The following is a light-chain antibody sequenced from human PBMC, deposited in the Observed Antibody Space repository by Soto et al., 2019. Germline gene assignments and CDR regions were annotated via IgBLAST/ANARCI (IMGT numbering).Light chain of an antibody. CDR2: AVS. CDR3: SSYRGSSAVV. J-gene: IGLJ2*01. CDR1: SSDVGGYNF. V-gene: IGLV2-14*01. Sequence: QSVLTQPASVSGSPGQSITISCTGTSSDVGGYNFVSWYQQHPGKAPKLIIYAVSNRPSGVSNRFSGSKSGNTASLTISGLQAEDEAEYYCSSYRGSSAVVFGGGTELTVL.